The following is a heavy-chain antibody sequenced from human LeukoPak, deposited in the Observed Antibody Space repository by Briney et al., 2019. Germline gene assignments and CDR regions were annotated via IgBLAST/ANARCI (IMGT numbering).Heavy chain of an antibody. CDR3: ARGGTTIFGVVIIQYFDY. CDR2: INPNSGGT. V-gene: IGHV1-2*02. D-gene: IGHD3-3*01. J-gene: IGHJ4*02. Sequence: ASVKVSCKASGYTFTSYDINWVRQATGQGLEWMGWINPNSGGTNYAQKFQGRVTMTRDTSISTAYMELSRLRSDDTAVYYCARGGTTIFGVVIIQYFDYWGQGTLVTVSS. CDR1: GYTFTSYD.